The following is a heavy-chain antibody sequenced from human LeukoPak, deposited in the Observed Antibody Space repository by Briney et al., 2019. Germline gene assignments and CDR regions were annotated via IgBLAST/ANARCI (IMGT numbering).Heavy chain of an antibody. CDR2: INPSGGST. J-gene: IGHJ4*02. CDR3: ARANNYYGSGSYSV. D-gene: IGHD3-10*01. Sequence: ASVKVSCKASGYTFTSYYMHWVRQAPGQGLEWMGIINPSGGSTSYAQKFQGRVTMTRDTSISTAYMELSRLRSDDTAVYYCARANNYYGSGSYSVWGQGTLVTVSS. V-gene: IGHV1-46*01. CDR1: GYTFTSYY.